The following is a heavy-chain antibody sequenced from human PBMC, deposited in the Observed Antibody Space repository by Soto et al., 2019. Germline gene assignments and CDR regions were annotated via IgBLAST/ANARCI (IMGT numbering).Heavy chain of an antibody. CDR2: IVVGSGNT. Sequence: ASVKVSCKASGFTFTISAVQWVRQARGQRLEWIGWIVVGSGNTNYAQKFQERVTITRDMSTSTAYMELSSLRSEDTAVYYCAAVDGYGMDVWGQGTTVTVSS. J-gene: IGHJ6*02. CDR1: GFTFTISA. V-gene: IGHV1-58*01. CDR3: AAVDGYGMDV.